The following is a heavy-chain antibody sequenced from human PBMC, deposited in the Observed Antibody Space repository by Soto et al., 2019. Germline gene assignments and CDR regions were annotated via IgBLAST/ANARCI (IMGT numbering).Heavy chain of an antibody. CDR3: ASGRGRYFYYGMDV. D-gene: IGHD1-26*01. V-gene: IGHV3-23*01. J-gene: IGHJ6*02. CDR2: ISGSGGST. Sequence: GGSLRLSCAASGFTFSSDAMSWVRQAPGKGLEWVSAISGSGGSTYYADSVKGRFTISRDNSKNTLYLQMNSLRAEDTAVYYCASGRGRYFYYGMDVWDQGTTVTVSS. CDR1: GFTFSSDA.